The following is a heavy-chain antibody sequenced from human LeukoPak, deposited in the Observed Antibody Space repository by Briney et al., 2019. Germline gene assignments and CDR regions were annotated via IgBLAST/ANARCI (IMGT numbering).Heavy chain of an antibody. J-gene: IGHJ3*02. CDR1: GFTFRSHW. CDR3: ARDFGVAFDI. Sequence: PGGSLRLSCAASGFTFRSHWMHWVRQAPGKGLVWVSRSNSDGSSTNYADSVKGRFTISRDNAKNTLYLQMNSLRAEDTAVYYCARDFGVAFDIWGQGTMVTVS. V-gene: IGHV3-74*01. CDR2: SNSDGSST. D-gene: IGHD3-10*01.